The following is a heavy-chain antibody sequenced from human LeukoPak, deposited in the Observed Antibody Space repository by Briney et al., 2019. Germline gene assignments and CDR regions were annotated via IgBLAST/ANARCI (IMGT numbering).Heavy chain of an antibody. D-gene: IGHD3-22*01. CDR2: IQYTGGT. J-gene: IGHJ3*02. CDR3: ARLPDENYYDRSGYYYGGTFDI. Sequence: PSETPSLTCTVSGGSISSYYWSWVRQPPGKGLEWIWYIQYTGGTKYTPSLKSRVTISLHTSKNQFSLILSSATAADTAVYYCARLPDENYYDRSGYYYGGTFDIWGQGTMVTVSS. V-gene: IGHV4-59*08. CDR1: GGSISSYY.